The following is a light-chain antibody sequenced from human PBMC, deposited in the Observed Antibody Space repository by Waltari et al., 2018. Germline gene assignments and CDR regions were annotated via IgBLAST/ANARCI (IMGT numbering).Light chain of an antibody. CDR1: SRHIGGYNY. J-gene: IGLJ1*01. V-gene: IGLV2-14*03. Sequence: QSALTQPASVSGSPGQSITISCTGTSRHIGGYNYVPWYQQPPGKAPNVVIFDVSYRPSGVSNRFSGSKSGNTASLTISGLQAEDEADYYCNSYTSSHSLVFGTGTRVTVL. CDR3: NSYTSSHSLV. CDR2: DVS.